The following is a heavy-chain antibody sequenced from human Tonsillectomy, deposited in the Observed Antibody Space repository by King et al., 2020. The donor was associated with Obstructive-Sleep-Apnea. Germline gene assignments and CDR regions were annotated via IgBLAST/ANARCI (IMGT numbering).Heavy chain of an antibody. CDR2: IYCSGST. Sequence: VQLQESGPGLVKPSQTLSLTCAVSGGSISSGGYSWSWIRQPPGKGLEWIGYIYCSGSTYYNPSLKSRVTISVDTSKNQFSLKRSSVTAADTAVYYCARGVLTGYYMGHYFDYWGQGTLVTVSS. CDR3: ARGVLTGYYMGHYFDY. V-gene: IGHV4-30-4*07. J-gene: IGHJ4*02. D-gene: IGHD3-9*01. CDR1: GGSISSGGYS.